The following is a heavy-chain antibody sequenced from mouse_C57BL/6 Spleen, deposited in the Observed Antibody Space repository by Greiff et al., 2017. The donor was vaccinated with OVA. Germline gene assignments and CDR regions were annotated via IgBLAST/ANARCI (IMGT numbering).Heavy chain of an antibody. D-gene: IGHD1-1*01. Sequence: QVQLQQSGAELVKSGASVKISCKASGYAFSSYWMNWVKQRPGKGLEWIGQIYPGDGDTNYNGKFKGKATLTADKSSSTAYMQLSSLTSEDSAVYFCAREGITTVVATRYFDVWGTGTTVTVSS. CDR3: AREGITTVVATRYFDV. CDR1: GYAFSSYW. V-gene: IGHV1-80*01. CDR2: IYPGDGDT. J-gene: IGHJ1*03.